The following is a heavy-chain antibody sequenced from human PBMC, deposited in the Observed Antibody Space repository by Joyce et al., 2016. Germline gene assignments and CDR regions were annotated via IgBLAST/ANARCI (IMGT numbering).Heavy chain of an antibody. Sequence: QVQLQESGPRLVKPSETLSLICTVSGESIGNYHWSWIRQPSGKGLEWIGYIYLNVATPYTPSLKGRVTLAKDTSKNQFSLKRSSVTPADTAVYYCARHGGGAYSWFDPWGQGTLVSVSS. V-gene: IGHV4-59*08. CDR3: ARHGGGAYSWFDP. CDR1: GESIGNYH. J-gene: IGHJ5*02. D-gene: IGHD3-16*01. CDR2: IYLNVAT.